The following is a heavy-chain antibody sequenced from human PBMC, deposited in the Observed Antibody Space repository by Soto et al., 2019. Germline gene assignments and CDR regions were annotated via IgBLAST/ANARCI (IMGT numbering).Heavy chain of an antibody. V-gene: IGHV4-30-4*01. CDR2: IYYSGST. D-gene: IGHD6-6*01. CDR1: GGSISSGDYY. J-gene: IGHJ4*02. Sequence: SETLSLTCTVSGGSISSGDYYWSWIRQPPGKGLEWIGYIYYSGSTYYNPSLKSRVTISVDTSKNQFSLKLSSVTVADTAVYYCVFYSSSSGFDYWGQGTLVTVSS. CDR3: VFYSSSSGFDY.